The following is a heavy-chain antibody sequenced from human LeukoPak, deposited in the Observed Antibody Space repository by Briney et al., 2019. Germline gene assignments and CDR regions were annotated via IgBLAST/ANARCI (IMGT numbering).Heavy chain of an antibody. Sequence: GESLKISCKGSGYSFINYWIGWVHQMPGKGLEWMGIIYPSDSHTKYSPAFQGQVTISVNKSISTAYLQWSSLKASDTAMYYCATTTLYSSSWYDYWGQGTLVTVSS. J-gene: IGHJ4*02. CDR2: IYPSDSHT. D-gene: IGHD6-13*01. CDR1: GYSFINYW. V-gene: IGHV5-51*07. CDR3: ATTTLYSSSWYDY.